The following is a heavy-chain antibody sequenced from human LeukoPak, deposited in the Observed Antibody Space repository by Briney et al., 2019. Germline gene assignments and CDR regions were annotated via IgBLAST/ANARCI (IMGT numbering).Heavy chain of an antibody. J-gene: IGHJ4*02. CDR2: IYYSGST. CDR3: ARLSPRYYDSSGYYFWVPFDY. D-gene: IGHD3-22*01. Sequence: PSETLSLTCTVSGGSISSYYWSWIRHPPGKGLEWIGYIYYSGSTNYNPSLKSRVTISVDTSKNQFSLKLSSVTAADTAVYYCARLSPRYYDSSGYYFWVPFDYWGQGTLVTLSS. V-gene: IGHV4-59*08. CDR1: GGSISSYY.